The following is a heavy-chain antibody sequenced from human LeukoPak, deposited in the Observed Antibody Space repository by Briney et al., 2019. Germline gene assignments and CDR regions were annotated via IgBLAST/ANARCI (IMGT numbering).Heavy chain of an antibody. CDR2: INHSGST. J-gene: IGHJ4*02. CDR1: GGSFNDYY. CDR3: ARTNNVFYYFDY. V-gene: IGHV4-34*01. Sequence: SETLSLTCAVYGGSFNDYYWSWIRQPPGKGLEWIGEINHSGSTNYNPSLKSRVTISLDTSKNQFSLKLSSVTAADTAVFYCARTNNVFYYFDYWGQGTLVTGSS. D-gene: IGHD1/OR15-1a*01.